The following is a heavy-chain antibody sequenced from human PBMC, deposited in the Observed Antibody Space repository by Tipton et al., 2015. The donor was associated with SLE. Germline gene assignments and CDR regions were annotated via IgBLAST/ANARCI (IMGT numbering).Heavy chain of an antibody. D-gene: IGHD2-2*01. V-gene: IGHV4-61*02. CDR1: GGSISSGSYY. CDR2: IYTSGST. CDR3: ARVGDATDY. Sequence: TLSLTCTVSGGSISSGSYYWSWIRQPAGKGLEWIGRIYTSGSTNYNPPLKSRVTISVDTSKNQFSLKLSSVTAADTAVYYCARVGDATDYWGQGTLVTVSS. J-gene: IGHJ4*02.